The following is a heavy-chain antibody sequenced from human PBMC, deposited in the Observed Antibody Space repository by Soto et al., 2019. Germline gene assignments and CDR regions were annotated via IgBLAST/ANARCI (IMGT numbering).Heavy chain of an antibody. CDR3: ARDLRDGYNLSPGNYYYYGMDV. Sequence: GSLRLSFAASGFTFSSYAMHWVRQAPGKGLEWVAVISYDGSNKYYADSVKGRFTISRDNSKNTLYLQMNSLRAEDTAVYYCARDLRDGYNLSPGNYYYYGMDVWGQGTTVTVSS. CDR1: GFTFSSYA. V-gene: IGHV3-30-3*01. CDR2: ISYDGSNK. D-gene: IGHD5-12*01. J-gene: IGHJ6*02.